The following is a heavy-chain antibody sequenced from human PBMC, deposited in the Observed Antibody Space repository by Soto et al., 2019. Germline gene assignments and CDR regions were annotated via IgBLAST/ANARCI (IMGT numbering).Heavy chain of an antibody. D-gene: IGHD3-9*01. CDR1: GASISSTSSY. CDR2: FFYNKNT. V-gene: IGHV4-39*01. J-gene: IGHJ4*01. Sequence: SETLSLTCTVSGASISSTSSYWGWVRQPPGKSLEWIGSFFYNKNTYYNPSLKSRVTISVDSSKMQFSLNLTSVTAADTAVYYCARHVEWEIFYYFEHWGQGTPVTVSS. CDR3: ARHVEWEIFYYFEH.